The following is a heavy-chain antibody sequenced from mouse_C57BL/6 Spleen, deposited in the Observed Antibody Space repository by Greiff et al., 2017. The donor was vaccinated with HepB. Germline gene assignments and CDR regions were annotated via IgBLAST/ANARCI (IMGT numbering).Heavy chain of an antibody. D-gene: IGHD1-1*01. CDR1: GYTFTSYW. Sequence: QVQLQQPGAELVMPGASVKLSCKASGYTFTSYWMHWVKQRPGQGLEWIGEIDPSDSYTNYNQKFKGKSTLTVDKSSSTAYMQRSSLTSEDSAVYYCARLTTVVGDYAMDYWGQGTSVTVSS. CDR2: IDPSDSYT. CDR3: ARLTTVVGDYAMDY. V-gene: IGHV1-69*01. J-gene: IGHJ4*01.